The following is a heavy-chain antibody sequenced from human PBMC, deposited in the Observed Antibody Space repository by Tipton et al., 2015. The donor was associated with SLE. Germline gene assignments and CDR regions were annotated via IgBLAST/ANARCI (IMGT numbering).Heavy chain of an antibody. V-gene: IGHV3-23*01. J-gene: IGHJ3*01. CDR3: AKGAAAGTRAFDF. Sequence: SLRLSCAASGFTFSSYAMCWVRQAPGKGLEWVSAISGSGGSTYYADSVKGRFTISRDNSKNTLYLQMNSLGAEDTAVYYCAKGAAAGTRAFDFWGQGTRVTVSS. CDR2: ISGSGGST. D-gene: IGHD6-13*01. CDR1: GFTFSSYA.